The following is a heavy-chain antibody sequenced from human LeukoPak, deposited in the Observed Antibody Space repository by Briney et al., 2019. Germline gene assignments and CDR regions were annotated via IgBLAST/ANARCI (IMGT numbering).Heavy chain of an antibody. CDR2: INHSGST. D-gene: IGHD1-14*01. J-gene: IGHJ5*02. V-gene: IGHV4-34*01. CDR3: ARGRLHGILVRFVRNNWFDP. Sequence: PSETLSLTCAVYGGSFSGYYWSWIRQPPGKGLEWIGEINHSGSTNYNPSLKSRVTISVDTSKNQFSLKLSSVTAADTAVYYCARGRLHGILVRFVRNNWFDPWGQGTLVTVSS. CDR1: GGSFSGYY.